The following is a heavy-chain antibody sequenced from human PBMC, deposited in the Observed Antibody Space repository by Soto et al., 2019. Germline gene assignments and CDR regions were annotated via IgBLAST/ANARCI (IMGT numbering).Heavy chain of an antibody. CDR2: ISSSSSYI. D-gene: IGHD2-2*01. CDR1: GFTFSSYT. V-gene: IGHV3-21*01. J-gene: IGHJ4*02. CDR3: ARAEGSSTRPFAY. Sequence: GGSLRLSCAASGFTFSSYTMNWVRRAPGKGLEWVSSISSSSSYIYYADSVKGRFTISRDNAKNSLYLQMNSLRAEDTAVYYCARAEGSSTRPFAYWGQGTLVTVSS.